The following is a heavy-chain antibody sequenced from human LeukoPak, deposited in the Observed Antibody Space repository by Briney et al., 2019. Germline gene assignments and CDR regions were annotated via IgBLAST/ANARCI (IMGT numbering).Heavy chain of an antibody. CDR3: AKVYYDFRSGPHDDP. D-gene: IGHD3-3*01. J-gene: IGHJ5*02. Sequence: PGGSLRLSCAASGFTFSSYAMSWVRQAPGKGLEWVSAISGSGGSTYYADSVKGRFTISRDNSKNTLYLRMNSLRAEDTAVYYCAKVYYDFRSGPHDDPWGQGTLVTVSS. V-gene: IGHV3-23*01. CDR2: ISGSGGST. CDR1: GFTFSSYA.